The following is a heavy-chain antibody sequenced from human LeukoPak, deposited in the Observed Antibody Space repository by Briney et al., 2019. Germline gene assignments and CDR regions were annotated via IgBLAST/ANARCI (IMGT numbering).Heavy chain of an antibody. CDR2: INPNSGGT. Sequence: ASVKVSCKASGYTFTGYYMHWVRQAPGQGLEWMGWINPNSGGTNYAQKFQGRVTMTRDTSISTAYMGLSRLRSDDTAVYYCASLSLHDYGDGLPDYWGQGTLVTVSS. V-gene: IGHV1-2*02. CDR3: ASLSLHDYGDGLPDY. D-gene: IGHD4-17*01. J-gene: IGHJ4*02. CDR1: GYTFTGYY.